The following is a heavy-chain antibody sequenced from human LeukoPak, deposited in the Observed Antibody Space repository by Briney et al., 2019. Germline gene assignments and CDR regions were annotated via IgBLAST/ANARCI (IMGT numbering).Heavy chain of an antibody. J-gene: IGHJ4*02. D-gene: IGHD6-19*01. V-gene: IGHV3-48*03. CDR3: ATLRWGSGRYAGDY. CDR1: GFMFKEFE. CDR2: ISSTGSRI. Sequence: PGGSLRLSCTASGFMFKEFEMNWVRQAPGRGLEWVAYISSTGSRIYYADSVEGRFTISRDDAKNSLYLQMNSLRVEDTALYYCATLRWGSGRYAGDYWGQGTLVTVSS.